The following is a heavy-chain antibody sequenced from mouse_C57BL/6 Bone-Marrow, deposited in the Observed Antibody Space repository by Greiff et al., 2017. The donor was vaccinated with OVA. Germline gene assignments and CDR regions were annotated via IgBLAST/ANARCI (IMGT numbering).Heavy chain of an antibody. J-gene: IGHJ4*01. D-gene: IGHD1-1*01. CDR2: IDPSDSYT. Sequence: QVQLQQPGAELVKPGASVQLSCKASGYTFTSYWMQWVKQRPGQGLEWIGEIDPSDSYTNCNQKFKGKATLTVDTSSSTAYMQLNSLTSEDSVVYYCARERVTVVAPYYAMDYWGQGTSVTVSA. CDR1: GYTFTSYW. CDR3: ARERVTVVAPYYAMDY. V-gene: IGHV1-50*01.